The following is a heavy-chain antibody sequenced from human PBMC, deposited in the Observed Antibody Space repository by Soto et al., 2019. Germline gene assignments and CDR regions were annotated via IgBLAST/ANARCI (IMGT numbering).Heavy chain of an antibody. D-gene: IGHD6-13*01. Sequence: LRLSCAASAFTFSTYAMSWVRQAPGKGLEWVSGISGSGGSTYYADSVKGRFTVSRDNSKNTPYLQMNSLRAEDTAVYYCARQVAAAGTGSWFDPWGQGTLVTVSS. J-gene: IGHJ5*02. CDR1: AFTFSTYA. CDR3: ARQVAAAGTGSWFDP. CDR2: ISGSGGST. V-gene: IGHV3-23*01.